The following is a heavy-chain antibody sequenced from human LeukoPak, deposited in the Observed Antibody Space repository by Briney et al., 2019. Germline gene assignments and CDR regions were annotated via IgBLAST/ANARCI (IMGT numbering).Heavy chain of an antibody. CDR3: AKEQYPGYFDF. Sequence: PGGSLRLSCAASGFSFSTYAMSWVRQAPGKGLEWVSVISGTGGSAYYADSVKGRFTISRDNSNNTLYLQLNNVRTEDTATYFCAKEQYPGYFDFWGQGTLVTVSA. D-gene: IGHD1-14*01. CDR1: GFSFSTYA. CDR2: ISGTGGSA. J-gene: IGHJ4*02. V-gene: IGHV3-23*01.